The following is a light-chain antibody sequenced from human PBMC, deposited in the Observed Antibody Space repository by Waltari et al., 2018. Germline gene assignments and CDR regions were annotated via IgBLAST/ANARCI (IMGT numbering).Light chain of an antibody. J-gene: IGKJ4*01. CDR1: QSVSSS. CDR2: GTS. CDR3: QQYSNWPLT. V-gene: IGKV3-15*01. Sequence: EIVLTQSPATLSLSPGEGATLSCRASQSVSSSLAWYQQKPGQAPRLLIYGTSSRATGIPDRFSGSGSGTDFTLIISSLEPEDFAVYYCQQYSNWPLTFGGGTKVEIK.